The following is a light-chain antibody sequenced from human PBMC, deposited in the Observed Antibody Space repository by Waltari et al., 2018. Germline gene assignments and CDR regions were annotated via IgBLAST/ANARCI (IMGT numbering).Light chain of an antibody. V-gene: IGLV1-47*01. CDR3: AVWDDSLTGQVI. CDR1: SSNIGTYY. Sequence: QSVLTQPPSASGTPGQRVTISCSGSSSNIGTYYVYWYHQLPGTAPKLLIYRNNQRPSGGPDLFSGSKSGPAASLAISGLRSEDEADYYCAVWDDSLTGQVIFGGGTKLTVL. J-gene: IGLJ2*01. CDR2: RNN.